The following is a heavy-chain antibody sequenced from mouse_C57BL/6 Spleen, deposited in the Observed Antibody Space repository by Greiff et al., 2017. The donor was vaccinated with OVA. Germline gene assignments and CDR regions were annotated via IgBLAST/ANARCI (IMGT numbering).Heavy chain of an antibody. CDR2: ISDGGSYT. Sequence: DVMLVESGGGLVKPGGSLKLSCAASGFTFSSYAMSWVRQTPEKRLEWVATISDGGSYTYYPDNVKGRFTISRDNAKNNLYLQMSHLKSEDTAMYDYARAELGPYYAMDDWGKGTSVTVSS. CDR1: GFTFSSYA. J-gene: IGHJ4*01. D-gene: IGHD4-1*01. V-gene: IGHV5-4*03. CDR3: ARAELGPYYAMDD.